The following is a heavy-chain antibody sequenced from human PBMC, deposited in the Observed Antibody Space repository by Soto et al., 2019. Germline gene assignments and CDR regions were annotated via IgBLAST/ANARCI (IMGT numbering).Heavy chain of an antibody. CDR2: MNPNSGNT. Sequence: ASVKVSCKASGYTFTSYDINWVRQATGQGLEWMGWMNPNSGNTGYAQKFQGRVTMTRNTSISTAYMELSSLRSEDTAVYYCARGDCSGGSCIYYYRMDVWGQGTTVTVSS. CDR3: ARGDCSGGSCIYYYRMDV. V-gene: IGHV1-8*01. CDR1: GYTFTSYD. J-gene: IGHJ6*02. D-gene: IGHD2-15*01.